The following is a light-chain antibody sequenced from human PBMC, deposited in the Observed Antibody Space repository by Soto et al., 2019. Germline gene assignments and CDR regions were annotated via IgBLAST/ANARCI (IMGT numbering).Light chain of an antibody. Sequence: QSVLTQPPSVSAAPRQRVTISCSGSSSNLGNNAVNWYQQVPGKAPKLLIHFDDRVASGVSDRFSGSKSGTSASLAISALQSEDEADYYCASWDDDLNGPLFGGGTNLTVL. CDR3: ASWDDDLNGPL. CDR2: FDD. CDR1: SSNLGNNA. J-gene: IGLJ3*02. V-gene: IGLV1-36*01.